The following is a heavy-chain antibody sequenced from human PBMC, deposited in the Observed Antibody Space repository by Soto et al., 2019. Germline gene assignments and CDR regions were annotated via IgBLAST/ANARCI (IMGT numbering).Heavy chain of an antibody. CDR2: MSYSGST. CDR3: ASRDYGRHWFDP. Sequence: PSETLSLTCTVSSGSISSSSNYWGWIRQPPGKGLEWIASMSYSGSTHYNPSLKSRVTISVDTSKNQFFLKLSSVTASDTAVYYCASRDYGRHWFDPWGQGTLVTVSS. D-gene: IGHD4-17*01. J-gene: IGHJ5*02. CDR1: SGSISSSSNY. V-gene: IGHV4-39*01.